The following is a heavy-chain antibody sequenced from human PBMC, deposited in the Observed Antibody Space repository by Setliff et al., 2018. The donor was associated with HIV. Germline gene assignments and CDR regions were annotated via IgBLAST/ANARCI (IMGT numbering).Heavy chain of an antibody. D-gene: IGHD3-10*01. CDR1: GYKFTGHH. CDR2: INPNSGVS. CDR3: ARGKGVGGVIITGGLDV. V-gene: IGHV1-8*02. Sequence: ASVKVSCKASGYKFTGHHIQWMRQAPGQGLEWMGRINPNSGVSGYALKFHDRVTMTRDTSITTAYMELSSLTSEDTAVYYCARGKGVGGVIITGGLDVWGQGTTVTVSS. J-gene: IGHJ6*02.